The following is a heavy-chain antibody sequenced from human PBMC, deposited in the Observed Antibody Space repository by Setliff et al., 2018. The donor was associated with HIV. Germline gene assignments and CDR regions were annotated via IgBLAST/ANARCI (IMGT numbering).Heavy chain of an antibody. V-gene: IGHV4-34*01. CDR2: INHSGSP. D-gene: IGHD3-22*01. CDR1: GGSFSDYY. CDR3: ARQYYYDSSGYYSNTNWFDP. J-gene: IGHJ5*02. Sequence: KASETLSLTCAVYGGSFSDYYWTWIRQSPGKGLEWIGEINHSGSPNYNPSLKNRVTISVDASKNQFSLKLSSLTAADTAVYYCARQYYYDSSGYYSNTNWFDPWGQGTLVTVS.